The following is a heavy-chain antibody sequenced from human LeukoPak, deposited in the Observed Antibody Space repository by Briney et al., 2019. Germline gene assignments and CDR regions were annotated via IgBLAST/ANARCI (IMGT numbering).Heavy chain of an antibody. CDR3: ARDFPQLGENWFDP. D-gene: IGHD3-10*01. V-gene: IGHV4-59*01. CDR1: GGSLSSYY. Sequence: SETLSLTCTVSGGSLSSYYWSWIRQPPGKGLEWIGYIYYSGSTNYNPPLKSRVTISVDTSKNQFSLKLSSVTAADTAVYYCARDFPQLGENWFDPWGQGTLVTVSS. CDR2: IYYSGST. J-gene: IGHJ5*02.